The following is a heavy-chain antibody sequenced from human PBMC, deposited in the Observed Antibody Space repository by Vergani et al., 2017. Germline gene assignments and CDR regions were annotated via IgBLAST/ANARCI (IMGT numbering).Heavy chain of an antibody. CDR2: INTDGSNT. CDR3: ARRYYDVVTVYFLDY. CDR1: GFTFSSYW. Sequence: EVQLVESGGGLVQPGGSLRLSCAASGFTFSSYWMHWVRQAPGKGLEWVSRINTDGSNTIYADSVKGRFTISRDNAKNTLYLQMNSLRAEDTAVYYCARRYYDVVTVYFLDYWGQGTLVTVSS. D-gene: IGHD3-9*01. V-gene: IGHV3-74*01. J-gene: IGHJ4*02.